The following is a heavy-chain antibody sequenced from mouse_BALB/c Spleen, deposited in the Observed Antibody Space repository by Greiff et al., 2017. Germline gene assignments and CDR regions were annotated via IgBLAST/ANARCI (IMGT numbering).Heavy chain of an antibody. D-gene: IGHD2-14*01. CDR3: ARWYYRYDAYFDY. J-gene: IGHJ2*01. CDR2: ISYSGST. Sequence: EVKLMESGPGLVKPSQSLSLTCTVTGYSITSDYAWNWIRQFPGNKLEWMGYISYSGSTSYNPSLKSRISITRDTSKNQFFLQLNSVTTEDTATYYCARWYYRYDAYFDYWGQGTTLTVSS. CDR1: GYSITSDYA. V-gene: IGHV3-2*02.